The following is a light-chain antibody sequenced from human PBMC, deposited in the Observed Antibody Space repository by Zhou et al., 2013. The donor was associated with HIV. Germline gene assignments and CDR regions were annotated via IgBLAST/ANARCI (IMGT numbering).Light chain of an antibody. CDR2: DAS. J-gene: IGKJ3*01. Sequence: EIVMTQSPATLSVSPGERATLSCRASKSVGTNVAWYQQKPGQAPRLLIYDASNRATGIPARFSGSGSGTDFTLSISRLEPEDFAVYYCQQYGTSPLFTFGPGTKVDIK. V-gene: IGKV3-20*01. CDR1: KSVGTN. CDR3: QQYGTSPLFT.